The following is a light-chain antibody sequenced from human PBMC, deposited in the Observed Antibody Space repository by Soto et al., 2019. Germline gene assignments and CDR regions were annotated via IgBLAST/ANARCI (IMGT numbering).Light chain of an antibody. CDR3: AAWDDSLSGWV. CDR2: NNN. CDR1: SSNIGDNY. V-gene: IGLV1-47*02. J-gene: IGLJ3*02. Sequence: QSVLTQPPSASGTPGQRVTISCSGSSSNIGDNYVFWYQQFPGAAPKPLIFNNNQRPSGVPDRFSGAKSGTSASLSISGLWSEDEADYHCAAWDDSLSGWVFGGGTKLTVL.